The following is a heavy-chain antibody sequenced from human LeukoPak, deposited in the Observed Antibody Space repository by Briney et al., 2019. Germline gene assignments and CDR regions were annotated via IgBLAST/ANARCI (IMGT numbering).Heavy chain of an antibody. D-gene: IGHD5-12*01. J-gene: IGHJ4*02. V-gene: IGHV3-53*01. CDR3: ARDCGASGCDY. CDR2: IYSGGST. CDR1: GFTVSSNY. Sequence: GGSLRLSCAASGFTVSSNYMTWVRQAPGKGLEWVSVIYSGGSTYYADSVKGRFTISRDKSKNMLYLQMNSLRAEDTAVYYCARDCGASGCDYWGQGTLVTVSS.